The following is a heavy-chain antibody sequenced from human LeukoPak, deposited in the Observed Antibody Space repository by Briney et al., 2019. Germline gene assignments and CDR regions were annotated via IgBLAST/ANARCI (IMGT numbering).Heavy chain of an antibody. CDR1: GFTFDEYA. J-gene: IGHJ6*04. CDR2: ISYSSATI. V-gene: IGHV3-9*01. CDR3: ARDGTPSYTSGWVYMDA. Sequence: PGGSLRLSCAASGFTFDEYAMHWVRQAPGKGLEWVSGISYSSATIGYVDSVKGRFIISRDNAKNSLFLQMNSLRGEDTAVYYCARDGTPSYTSGWVYMDAWGKGTTVTISS. D-gene: IGHD6-19*01.